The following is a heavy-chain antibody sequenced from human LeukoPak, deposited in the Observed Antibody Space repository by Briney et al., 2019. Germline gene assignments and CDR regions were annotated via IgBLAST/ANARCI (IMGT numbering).Heavy chain of an antibody. D-gene: IGHD1-26*01. CDR3: ARVFVGATTSDAFDI. Sequence: ASVRVSCKASGYTFTTYFMHWVGQAPGQGFEWMGIINPSGGSTNYAQKFQGRVTMTSDTSTSTVYMELRSLRSEDTAVYYCARVFVGATTSDAFDIWGPGTMVTVSS. CDR1: GYTFTTYF. J-gene: IGHJ3*02. CDR2: INPSGGST. V-gene: IGHV1-46*01.